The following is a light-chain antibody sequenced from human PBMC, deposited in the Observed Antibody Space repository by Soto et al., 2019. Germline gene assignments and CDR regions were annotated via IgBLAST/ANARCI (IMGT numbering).Light chain of an antibody. CDR2: EVI. CDR1: SSDVGGYNF. CDR3: SSYSGSDNFVV. J-gene: IGLJ2*01. Sequence: QSVLTQPPSASGSPGQSVTISCAGTSSDVGGYNFVSWYQQHPGKAPKLRIYEVIKRPSGVPDRFSGSKSGNTASLTVSGLHAEDEADYYCSSYSGSDNFVVFGGGTKLTVL. V-gene: IGLV2-8*01.